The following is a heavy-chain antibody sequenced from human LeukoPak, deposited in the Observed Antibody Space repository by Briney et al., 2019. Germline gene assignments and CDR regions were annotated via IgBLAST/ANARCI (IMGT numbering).Heavy chain of an antibody. CDR1: GGTFSSYA. CDR3: ARVPDIVGGRESYYYYGMDV. V-gene: IGHV1-69*04. D-gene: IGHD2-15*01. CDR2: IIPILGIA. J-gene: IGHJ6*02. Sequence: GASVKASCKASGGTFSSYAISWVRQAPGQGLEWMGRIIPILGIANYAQKFQGRVTITADKSTGTAYMELSSLRSEDTAVYYCARVPDIVGGRESYYYYGMDVWGQGTTVTVSS.